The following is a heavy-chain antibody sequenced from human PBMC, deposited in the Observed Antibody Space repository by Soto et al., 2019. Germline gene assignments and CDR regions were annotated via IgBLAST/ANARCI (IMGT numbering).Heavy chain of an antibody. V-gene: IGHV3-33*01. CDR1: GFTFSSYG. CDR3: ARSGARDYGDLKDY. CDR2: IWYDGSNK. D-gene: IGHD4-17*01. J-gene: IGHJ4*02. Sequence: GGSLRLSCAASGFTFSSYGMHWVRQAPGKGLEWVAVIWYDGSNKYYADSVKGRFTISRDNSKNTLYLQMNSLRAEDTAVYYCARSGARDYGDLKDYWGQGTLVTVSS.